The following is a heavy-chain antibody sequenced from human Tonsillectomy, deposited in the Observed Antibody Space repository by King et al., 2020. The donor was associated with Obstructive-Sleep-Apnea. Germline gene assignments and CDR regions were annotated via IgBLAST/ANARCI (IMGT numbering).Heavy chain of an antibody. CDR1: GYTFTGYY. J-gene: IGHJ5*02. Sequence: QLVQSGAEVKKPGASVKVSCKASGYTFTGYYMHWVLKAPGQGLEWMGWINPNSGGTKYAQKFQGRVTMTRETSISTAYMELSRLRSDDTAVYYCARDLGYCSSTSCYNWFDPWGQGTLVTVSS. V-gene: IGHV1-2*02. CDR2: INPNSGGT. D-gene: IGHD2-2*01. CDR3: ARDLGYCSSTSCYNWFDP.